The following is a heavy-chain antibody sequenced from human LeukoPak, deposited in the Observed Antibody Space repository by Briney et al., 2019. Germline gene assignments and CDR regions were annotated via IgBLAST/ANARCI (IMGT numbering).Heavy chain of an antibody. D-gene: IGHD3-10*01. Sequence: GESLKISFMGSGXSFTSYWIGWVRQMPGKGLEWMGIIYPGDSDTRYSPSFQGQVTISADKSISTAYLQWSSLKASDTAMYYCARQGYYGSGEMGYWGQGTLVTVSS. CDR3: ARQGYYGSGEMGY. CDR2: IYPGDSDT. CDR1: GXSFTSYW. V-gene: IGHV5-51*01. J-gene: IGHJ4*02.